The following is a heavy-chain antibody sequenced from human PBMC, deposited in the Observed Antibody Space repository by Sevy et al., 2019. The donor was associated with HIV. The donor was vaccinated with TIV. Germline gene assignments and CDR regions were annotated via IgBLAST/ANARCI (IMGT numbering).Heavy chain of an antibody. V-gene: IGHV4-31*03. CDR3: ARGTWDYDYVWGSYRYDY. CDR2: INYSGST. Sequence: SETLSLTCTVSGGSISSGGYYWSWIRQHPGKGLEWIGYINYSGSTYYNPSLKSRVTISVDTSKNHFSLRLSSVTAADTAVYCCARGTWDYDYVWGSYRYDYWGQGTLVTVSS. J-gene: IGHJ4*02. D-gene: IGHD3-16*02. CDR1: GGSISSGGYY.